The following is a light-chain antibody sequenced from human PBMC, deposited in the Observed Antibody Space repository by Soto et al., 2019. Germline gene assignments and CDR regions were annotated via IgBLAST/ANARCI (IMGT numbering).Light chain of an antibody. CDR2: DVS. V-gene: IGLV2-14*01. CDR3: SSYTSSTTFV. CDR1: SSDVGGYNY. Sequence: QSVLTQPASGSGFPGQSITISCTGTSSDVGGYNYVSWYQQHPGKAPKLMIYDVSNRPSGVSNRFSGSKSGNTASMTISGLQAEDEAEYYCSSYTSSTTFVFGPGTKVTVL. J-gene: IGLJ1*01.